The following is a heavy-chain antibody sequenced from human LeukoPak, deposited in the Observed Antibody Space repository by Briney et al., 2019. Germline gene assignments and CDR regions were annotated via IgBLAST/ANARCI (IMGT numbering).Heavy chain of an antibody. Sequence: HPGGSLRLSCAASGFTFSSYAMHWVRQAPGKGLEWVAVISYDGSNKYYADSVKGRFTISRDSSKNTLYLQMNSLRAEDTAVYYCARDLTTVTWGDYWGQGTLVTVSS. V-gene: IGHV3-30-3*01. D-gene: IGHD4-17*01. J-gene: IGHJ4*02. CDR1: GFTFSSYA. CDR2: ISYDGSNK. CDR3: ARDLTTVTWGDY.